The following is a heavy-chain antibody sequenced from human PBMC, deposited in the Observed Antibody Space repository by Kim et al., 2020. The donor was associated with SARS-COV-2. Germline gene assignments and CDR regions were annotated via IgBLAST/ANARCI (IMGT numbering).Heavy chain of an antibody. CDR3: AKSPDTFGGVIVPNWFDP. V-gene: IGHV1-69*13. J-gene: IGHJ5*02. CDR2: IIPIFGTA. D-gene: IGHD3-16*02. CDR1: GGTFSSYA. Sequence: SVKVSCKASGGTFSSYAISWVRQAPGQGLEWMGGIIPIFGTANYAQKFQGRVTITADESTSTAYMELSSLRSEDTAVYYCAKSPDTFGGVIVPNWFDPWGQGTLVTVSS.